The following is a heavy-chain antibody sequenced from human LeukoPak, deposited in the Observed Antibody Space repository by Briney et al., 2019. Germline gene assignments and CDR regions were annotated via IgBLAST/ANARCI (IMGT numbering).Heavy chain of an antibody. Sequence: GGSLRLSCAASGFTVSSNYMSWVRQAPGKGLEWVALISVDGTNKYYADSVKGRFTISRDNSKDTLSLQMNSLRAEDTAVYYCAALELGRDYWGQGTLVTVSS. D-gene: IGHD7-27*01. CDR1: GFTVSSNY. CDR3: AALELGRDY. CDR2: ISVDGTNK. J-gene: IGHJ4*02. V-gene: IGHV3-30*03.